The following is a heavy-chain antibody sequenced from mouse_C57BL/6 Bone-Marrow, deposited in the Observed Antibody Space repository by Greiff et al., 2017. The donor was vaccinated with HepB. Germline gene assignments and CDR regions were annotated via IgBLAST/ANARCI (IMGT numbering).Heavy chain of an antibody. Sequence: EVKVVESGGGLVQPTGSLKLSCAASGFTFNTYAMHWVRQDPGKGLEWVARIRRKSSNYATYYADSVKDRFTISRDDSQSMLYLQMNNLKTEDTAMYYCVRGGTSTLLFDYLSQVTTLTVSS. CDR2: IRRKSSNYAT. V-gene: IGHV10-3*01. D-gene: IGHD1-1*01. CDR3: VRGGTSTLLFDY. CDR1: GFTFNTYA. J-gene: IGHJ2*01.